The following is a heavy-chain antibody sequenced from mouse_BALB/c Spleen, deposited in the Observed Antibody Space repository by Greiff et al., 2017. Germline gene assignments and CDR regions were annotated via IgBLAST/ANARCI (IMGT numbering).Heavy chain of an antibody. CDR2: IDPENGNT. J-gene: IGHJ4*01. Sequence: VHVKQSGAELVRPGALVKLSCKASGFNIKDYYMHWVKQRPEQGLEWIGWIDPENGNTIYDPKFQGKASITADTSSNTAYLQLSSLTSEDTAVYYCAKSSRYAMDYWGQGTSVTVSS. D-gene: IGHD1-1*01. CDR3: AKSSRYAMDY. CDR1: GFNIKDYY. V-gene: IGHV14-1*02.